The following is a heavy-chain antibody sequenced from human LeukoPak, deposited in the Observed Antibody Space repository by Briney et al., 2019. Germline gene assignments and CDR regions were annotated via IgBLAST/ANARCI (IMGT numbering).Heavy chain of an antibody. Sequence: GGSLRLSCAASGFTHSTYGISSVRQDPGKRLWWVSGISGSGTSINYADSVKDRFTISYDNSKNTLFLQMRSLGAEDTAVYFCARSGSGTAFDYWGQGTLVTVSS. J-gene: IGHJ4*02. CDR1: GFTHSTYG. D-gene: IGHD1-1*01. CDR3: ARSGSGTAFDY. V-gene: IGHV3-23*01. CDR2: ISGSGTSI.